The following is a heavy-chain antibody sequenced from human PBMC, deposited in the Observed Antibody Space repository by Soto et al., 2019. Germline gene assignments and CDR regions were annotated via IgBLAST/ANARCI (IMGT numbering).Heavy chain of an antibody. CDR2: IYYSGST. V-gene: IGHV4-59*01. Sequence: QVQLQESGPGLVKPSETLSLTCTVSGGSISSYYWSWIRQPPGKGLEWIGYIYYSGSTNYNPSLKSRVTISVDTSKNQFSLKLSSVTAADTAVYYCARDYDFWSGPLTWGQGTLVTVSS. CDR3: ARDYDFWSGPLT. CDR1: GGSISSYY. D-gene: IGHD3-3*01. J-gene: IGHJ5*02.